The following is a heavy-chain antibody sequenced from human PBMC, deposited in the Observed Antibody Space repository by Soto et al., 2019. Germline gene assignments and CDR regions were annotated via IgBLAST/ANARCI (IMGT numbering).Heavy chain of an antibody. J-gene: IGHJ6*02. CDR3: ARGEGDGYNLSYYYYGMDV. D-gene: IGHD1-1*01. Sequence: QVQLQQWGAGLLKPSETLSLTCAVYGGSFSGYYWSWIRQPPGKGLEWIGEINHSGSTNYNPSLKSRVTISVDTSKNQYSLKLSSVTAADTAVYYCARGEGDGYNLSYYYYGMDVWGQGTTVTVSS. CDR2: INHSGST. V-gene: IGHV4-34*01. CDR1: GGSFSGYY.